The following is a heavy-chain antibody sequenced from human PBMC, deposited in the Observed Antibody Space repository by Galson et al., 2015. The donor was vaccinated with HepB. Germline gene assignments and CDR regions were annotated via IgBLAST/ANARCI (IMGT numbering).Heavy chain of an antibody. Sequence: LSLSCAASGFIFSNYGMHWVRPPPGRGLAWVAVISDDGRNKYYAESVKGRFTISRDNSKNTLYLQMTSLRDDDTAVYYCAKTYGGDWYKAFDIWGQGTMVTVSS. V-gene: IGHV3-30*18. CDR2: ISDDGRNK. CDR1: GFIFSNYG. D-gene: IGHD2-21*02. J-gene: IGHJ3*02. CDR3: AKTYGGDWYKAFDI.